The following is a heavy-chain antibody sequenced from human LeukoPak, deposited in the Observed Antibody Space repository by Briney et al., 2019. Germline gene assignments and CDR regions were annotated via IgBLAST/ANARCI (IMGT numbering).Heavy chain of an antibody. CDR3: ARRGSGGPFDY. CDR2: VYWDDDK. Sequence: SGPTLVKPTQTLTLTCTFSGFSLSTSGMGVGWVRQPPGKALEWLALVYWDDDKRYSPSLKSRLTITKNTSKNQVVLTMTNMDPVDTATYYCARRGSGGPFDYWGQGTLVTVSS. CDR1: GFSLSTSGMG. V-gene: IGHV2-5*02. J-gene: IGHJ4*02. D-gene: IGHD3-10*01.